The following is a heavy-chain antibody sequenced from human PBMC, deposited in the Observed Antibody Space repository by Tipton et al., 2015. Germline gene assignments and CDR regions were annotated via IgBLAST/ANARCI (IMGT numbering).Heavy chain of an antibody. CDR3: ARTDYSDDWYFDL. CDR1: GGSISRYY. Sequence: TLSLTCTVSGGSISRYYWSWIRQPPGKGLEWIGYIHYSGTTNYNTSLKSRVTISVDTSKNQFSLKVDSVTAADTAVYYCARTDYSDDWYFDLWGRGTLVTVS. CDR2: IHYSGTT. J-gene: IGHJ2*01. V-gene: IGHV4-59*01. D-gene: IGHD4-11*01.